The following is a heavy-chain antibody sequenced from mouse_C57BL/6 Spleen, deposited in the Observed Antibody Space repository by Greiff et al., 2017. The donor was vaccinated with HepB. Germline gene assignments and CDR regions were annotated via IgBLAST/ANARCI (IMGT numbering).Heavy chain of an antibody. D-gene: IGHD1-1*01. CDR2: IDPEDGDT. CDR1: GFNIKDYY. CDR3: TTGTTVAFDY. J-gene: IGHJ2*01. V-gene: IGHV14-1*01. Sequence: VHVKQSGAELVRPGASVKLSCTASGFNIKDYYMHWVKQRPEQGLEWIGRIDPEDGDTEYAPKFQGKATMTADTSSNTAYLQLSSLTSEDTAVYYCTTGTTVAFDYWGQGTTLTVSS.